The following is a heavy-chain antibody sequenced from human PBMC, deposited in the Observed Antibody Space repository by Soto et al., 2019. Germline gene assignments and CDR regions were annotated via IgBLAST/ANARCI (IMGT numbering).Heavy chain of an antibody. CDR3: ARGADQEKLGGLIFAV. CDR1: GFTFSTYY. V-gene: IGHV1-46*01. CDR2: INPSGDST. Sequence: QVQLVQSRPEVNKPGASVKISCEASGFTFSTYYIHWILQAPGQGLEWMGIINPSGDSTIFAQTFLGRITMSGDPSTSTVCIELSSLTSKATAVYYCARGADQEKLGGLIFAVWGPGTLVTVSS. D-gene: IGHD3-16*01. J-gene: IGHJ4*02.